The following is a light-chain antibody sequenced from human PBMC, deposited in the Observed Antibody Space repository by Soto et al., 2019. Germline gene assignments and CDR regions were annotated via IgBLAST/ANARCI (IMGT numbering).Light chain of an antibody. J-gene: IGKJ2*01. CDR3: QQYNNWPPYT. CDR2: GAF. V-gene: IGKV3-15*01. Sequence: EIVMTQSAATLSVSPGERATLSCRASQSVSSNLAWYQQKPGQAPRLLIYGAFTRATGIPARFSGSGSGTEFTLTISSLQSEDFAVYYCQQYNNWPPYTFGQGTKLEI. CDR1: QSVSSN.